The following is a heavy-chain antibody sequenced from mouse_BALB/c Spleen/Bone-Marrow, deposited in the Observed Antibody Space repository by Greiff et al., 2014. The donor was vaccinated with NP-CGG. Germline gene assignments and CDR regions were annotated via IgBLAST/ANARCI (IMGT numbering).Heavy chain of an antibody. V-gene: IGHV1-7*01. CDR1: GYSFTNYW. D-gene: IGHD2-1*01. CDR3: ARYGNYPLFAY. CDR2: ISPSTGYS. Sequence: VQLQQSGAELAKPGASVKMSCKASGYSFTNYWMRWVKQRPGRGLEWIGYISPSTGYSEYNQKFKDKATLTADKSSNIAYMQLSSLTSEDSAVYYCARYGNYPLFAYWGQGTLVTVSA. J-gene: IGHJ3*01.